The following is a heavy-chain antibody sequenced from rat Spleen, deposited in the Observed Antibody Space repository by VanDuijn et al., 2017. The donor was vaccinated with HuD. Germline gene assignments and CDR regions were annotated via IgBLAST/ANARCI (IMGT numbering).Heavy chain of an antibody. V-gene: IGHV2-43*01. Sequence: QVQLKESGPGLVQPSQTLSLTCTVSGFSLTSYDVSWVRQPPGKGLEWMGVIWTGGTTAYNSLLKSRLSISRDTSKSQVFLKMNSLQTEDTATYYCARVGYSSYIRYFDYWGQGVMVTVFS. J-gene: IGHJ2*01. CDR2: IWTGGTT. CDR3: ARVGYSSYIRYFDY. D-gene: IGHD1-2*01. CDR1: GFSLTSYD.